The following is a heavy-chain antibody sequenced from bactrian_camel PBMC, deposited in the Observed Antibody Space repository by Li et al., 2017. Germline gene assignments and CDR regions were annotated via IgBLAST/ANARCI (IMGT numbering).Heavy chain of an antibody. J-gene: IGHJ4*01. V-gene: IGHV3S40*01. CDR3: AVHRYGAGYNY. CDR2: INSGADST. Sequence: VQLVESGGGLVPPGGSLRLSCVASGFTFSNYDMNWVRQAPGKGLEWVSAINSGADSTHYSDSVKGRFTISRDNAKGTLYLQMNGLKPGDTAMYYCAVHRYGAGYNYWGQGTQVTVS. CDR1: GFTFSNYD. D-gene: IGHD5*01.